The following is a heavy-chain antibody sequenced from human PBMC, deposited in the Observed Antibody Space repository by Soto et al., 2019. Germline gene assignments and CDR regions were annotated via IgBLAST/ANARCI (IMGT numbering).Heavy chain of an antibody. V-gene: IGHV4-61*08. D-gene: IGHD2-2*02. CDR1: GASVTSAGYY. J-gene: IGHJ4*02. CDR2: VSSTGST. CDR3: ARYCSNTNCYMLDY. Sequence: QLQESGPGLVRPSETLSLICTVSGASVTSAGYYWSWIRPPPGKGLEWIGYVSSTGSTIYNSALKSRVTMSLDMPKNQFSLRLDSVTAADTAVYYCARYCSNTNCYMLDYWGQGTLVTASS.